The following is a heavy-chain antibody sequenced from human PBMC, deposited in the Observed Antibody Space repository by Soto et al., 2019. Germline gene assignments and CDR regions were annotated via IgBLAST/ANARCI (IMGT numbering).Heavy chain of an antibody. D-gene: IGHD6-13*01. CDR2: ISYDGSNK. CDR1: GFTFSSYG. J-gene: IGHJ4*02. V-gene: IGHV3-30*18. CDR3: AKDGASYSSRGYYFDY. Sequence: GGSLRLSCAASGFTFSSYGMHWVRQAPGKGLEWVAVISYDGSNKYYADSVKGRFTISRDNSKNTLYLQMNSLRAEDTAVYYCAKDGASYSSRGYYFDYWGQGTLVTVSS.